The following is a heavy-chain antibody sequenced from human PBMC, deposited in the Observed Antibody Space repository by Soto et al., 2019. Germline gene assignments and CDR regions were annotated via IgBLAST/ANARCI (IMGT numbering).Heavy chain of an antibody. Sequence: QDQLVQSGAEVKKPGSSVKVSCKASGGTFSSHTFSWVRQAPGQGLEWMGRIIPALGTATYAQKFQGRVTITADESATPVYMELNSLRSEDTAVYYCASPDFGDYWYFDLWGRGTLVTVSS. J-gene: IGHJ2*01. CDR2: IIPALGTA. CDR3: ASPDFGDYWYFDL. D-gene: IGHD4-17*01. CDR1: GGTFSSHT. V-gene: IGHV1-69*08.